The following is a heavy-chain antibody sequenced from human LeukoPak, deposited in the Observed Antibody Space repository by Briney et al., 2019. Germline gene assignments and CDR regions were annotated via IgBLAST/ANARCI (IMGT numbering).Heavy chain of an antibody. CDR2: LSGGGITT. Sequence: ETLSLTCTVSGGSISGFYWSWVRQAPGKGLEWVSGLSGGGITTYYADSVKGRFTISRDNSKNTLYLQMNSLRAEDTAVYYCAKGIVPAPNGAFDIWGQGTMVTVSS. D-gene: IGHD2-2*01. CDR1: GGSISGFY. CDR3: AKGIVPAPNGAFDI. V-gene: IGHV3-23*01. J-gene: IGHJ3*02.